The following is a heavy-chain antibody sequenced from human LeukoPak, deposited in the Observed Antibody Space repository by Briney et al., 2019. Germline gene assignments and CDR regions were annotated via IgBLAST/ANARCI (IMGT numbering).Heavy chain of an antibody. CDR1: GYTFTSYY. J-gene: IGHJ6*02. CDR3: ARYYYDSSGYTIPLPYYYYGMDV. V-gene: IGHV1-46*01. Sequence: RASVKVSCKASGYTFTSYYMHWVRQAPGQGLEWMGIINPSGGSKSYAQKFQGRVTMTRDTSTSTVYMELSSLRSEDTAVYYCARYYYDSSGYTIPLPYYYYGMDVWGQGTTVTVSS. D-gene: IGHD3-22*01. CDR2: INPSGGSK.